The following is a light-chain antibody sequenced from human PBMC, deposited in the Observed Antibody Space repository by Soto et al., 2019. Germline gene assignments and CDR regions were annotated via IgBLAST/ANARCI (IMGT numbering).Light chain of an antibody. CDR2: DVT. J-gene: IGLJ1*01. V-gene: IGLV2-11*01. Sequence: QSALTQPRSVSVSPGQSVTISCTGTSSDVGGYNYVSWYQHHPGKAPKLMIYDVTKRPSGVRDRFSASKSGNTASLTISGLQAEDEADYYCCSYAGSYTYVFGTGTRSPS. CDR3: CSYAGSYTYV. CDR1: SSDVGGYNY.